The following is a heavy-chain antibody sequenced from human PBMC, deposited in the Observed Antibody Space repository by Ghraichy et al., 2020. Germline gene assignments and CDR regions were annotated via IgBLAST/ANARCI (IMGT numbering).Heavy chain of an antibody. CDR2: ISSSSSYI. Sequence: GGSLRLSCAASGFTFSSYSMNWVRQAPGKGLEWVSSISSSSSYIYYADSVKGRFTISRDNAKNSLYLQMNSLRAEDTAVYYCAREGRRGNWMRNHGPGVIDYWGQGTLVTVSS. D-gene: IGHD1-20*01. CDR3: AREGRRGNWMRNHGPGVIDY. J-gene: IGHJ4*02. V-gene: IGHV3-21*01. CDR1: GFTFSSYS.